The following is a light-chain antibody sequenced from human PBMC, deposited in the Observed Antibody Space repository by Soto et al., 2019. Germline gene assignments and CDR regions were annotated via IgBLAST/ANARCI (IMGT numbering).Light chain of an antibody. Sequence: QSVLTQPSSVSGTPGQGVTISCSGSISNIGNNYVYWFQQLPGTAPKVLTNRNDQRPSGGPDRFSGSKSGTSASLAISGLRSEDEADYYCSACHATVRTHVFGTGTKLTVL. V-gene: IGLV1-47*01. CDR1: ISNIGNNY. CDR2: RND. J-gene: IGLJ1*01. CDR3: SACHATVRTHV.